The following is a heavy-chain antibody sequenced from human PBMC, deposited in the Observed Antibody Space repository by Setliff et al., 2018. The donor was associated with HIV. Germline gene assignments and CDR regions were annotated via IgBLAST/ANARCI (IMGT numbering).Heavy chain of an antibody. V-gene: IGHV4-61*09. CDR3: ARGEYYFDY. Sequence: ASETLSLTCSVSGASITSGSYYWSWIRQPAEKGLEWIGHIYTSGSTNYNPSLKSRVTISLDTSRNHFSLKLSSVTAADTAVYYCARGEYYFDYWGQGTLVTVS. CDR2: IYTSGST. J-gene: IGHJ4*02. CDR1: GASITSGSYY.